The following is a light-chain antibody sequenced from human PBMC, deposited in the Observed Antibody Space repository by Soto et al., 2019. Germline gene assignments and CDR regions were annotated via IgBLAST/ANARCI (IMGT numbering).Light chain of an antibody. CDR1: QSVSSSY. J-gene: IGKJ3*01. CDR2: GAS. CDR3: QQYGSSSFT. V-gene: IGKV3-20*01. Sequence: EIVLTQSPGTLSLSPGERATLSCRASQSVSSSYLAWYQQKPGQAPRLLIYGASSRPTGIPDRFSGSGSGTDFTLTISRLEPEAFAVYYCQQYGSSSFTFGPGTKVDIK.